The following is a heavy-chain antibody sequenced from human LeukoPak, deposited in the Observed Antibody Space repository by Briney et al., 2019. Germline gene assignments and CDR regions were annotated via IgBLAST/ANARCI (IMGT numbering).Heavy chain of an antibody. D-gene: IGHD2-2*01. Sequence: SETLSLICTVSSGSISTSNYYWGWVRQPPGKALEWIGNIFYSGSTYYSPSLKSRVTISVDTSKNQFSLKLRSVTAADTAVYYCARDQPFTSSSVEYWGQGILVTVSS. CDR2: IFYSGST. J-gene: IGHJ4*02. CDR1: SGSISTSNYY. V-gene: IGHV4-39*07. CDR3: ARDQPFTSSSVEY.